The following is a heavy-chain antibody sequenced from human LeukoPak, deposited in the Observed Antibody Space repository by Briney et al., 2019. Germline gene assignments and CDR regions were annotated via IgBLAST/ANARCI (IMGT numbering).Heavy chain of an antibody. CDR1: GGSISSGGYY. Sequence: SQTLSLTCTVSGGSISSGGYYWSWIRQPPGKGLEWIGYIYHSGSTYYNPSLKSRVTISVDRSKNQFSLKLSSVTAADTAVYYCASVGVNCSGGSCYWGGDYWGQGTLVTVSS. CDR2: IYHSGST. V-gene: IGHV4-30-2*01. J-gene: IGHJ4*02. D-gene: IGHD2-15*01. CDR3: ASVGVNCSGGSCYWGGDY.